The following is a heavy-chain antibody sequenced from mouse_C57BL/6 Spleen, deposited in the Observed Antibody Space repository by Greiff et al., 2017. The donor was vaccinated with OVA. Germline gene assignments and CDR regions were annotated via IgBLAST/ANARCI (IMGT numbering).Heavy chain of an antibody. J-gene: IGHJ2*01. V-gene: IGHV1-64*01. CDR3: ARGLLWYFDY. Sequence: VQLQQSGAELVKPGASVKLSCKASGYTFTSYWMHWVKQRPGQGLEWIGMIHPNSGSTNYNEKIKSKATLTVDKSSSTAYMQLSSLTSEDSAVYYCARGLLWYFDYWGQGTTLTVSS. CDR2: IHPNSGST. CDR1: GYTFTSYW. D-gene: IGHD2-1*01.